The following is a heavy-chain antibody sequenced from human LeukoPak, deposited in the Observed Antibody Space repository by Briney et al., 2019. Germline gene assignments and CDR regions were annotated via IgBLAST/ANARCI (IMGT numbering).Heavy chain of an antibody. Sequence: ASVKVSCKASGYTFTRYGISWVRQAPGQGLEWMGWISVDNGNTKYAQKILGRVTMTTDTSTSTVYMQLRSLRFDDTAVYYCARFSDLRRYSGYEDAFDIWGQGTMVTVSS. CDR1: GYTFTRYG. CDR2: ISVDNGNT. D-gene: IGHD5-12*01. J-gene: IGHJ3*02. CDR3: ARFSDLRRYSGYEDAFDI. V-gene: IGHV1-18*01.